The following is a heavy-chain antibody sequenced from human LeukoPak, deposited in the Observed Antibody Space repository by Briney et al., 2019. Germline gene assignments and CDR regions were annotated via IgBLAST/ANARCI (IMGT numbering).Heavy chain of an antibody. V-gene: IGHV1-69*13. D-gene: IGHD5-12*01. CDR1: GGTFSSYA. CDR3: AREGYRGYEEGY. CDR2: IIPIFGTA. J-gene: IGHJ4*02. Sequence: ASVKVSCKASGGTFSSYAISWVRQAPGQGLEWMGGIIPIFGTANYAQKFQGRVTITADESTSTAYMELSSLRSEDTAVYYCAREGYRGYEEGYWGQGTLVTVSS.